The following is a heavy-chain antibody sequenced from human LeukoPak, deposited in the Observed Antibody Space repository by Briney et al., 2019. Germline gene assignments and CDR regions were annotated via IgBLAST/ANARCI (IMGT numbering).Heavy chain of an antibody. CDR1: GFTFSSYW. D-gene: IGHD3-22*01. J-gene: IGHJ4*02. V-gene: IGHV3-30*03. CDR3: MSSGYSLHY. Sequence: GGSLRLSCAASGFTFSSYWMSWVRQAPGKGLEWVAVISYDGTNKYYADSVKGRFTISRDNSKNTLYLQMNSLRAEDTALYYCMSSGYSLHYWGQGTLVTVSS. CDR2: ISYDGTNK.